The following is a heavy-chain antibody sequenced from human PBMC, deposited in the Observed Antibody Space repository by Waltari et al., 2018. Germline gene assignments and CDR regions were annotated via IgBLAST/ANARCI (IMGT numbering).Heavy chain of an antibody. Sequence: QVQLQASGPGLGKPSETLSLTCAVSGYPISSGYYWGWIRQPPGKGLEWIGSIYHSGTTYYSPSLKSRVTISVDTSKNQFSLKVTSLTAADTAIYYCARGSFDSDSYFDVWGRGTLVTVSS. D-gene: IGHD1-26*01. J-gene: IGHJ2*01. CDR1: GYPISSGYY. CDR2: IYHSGTT. CDR3: ARGSFDSDSYFDV. V-gene: IGHV4-38-2*01.